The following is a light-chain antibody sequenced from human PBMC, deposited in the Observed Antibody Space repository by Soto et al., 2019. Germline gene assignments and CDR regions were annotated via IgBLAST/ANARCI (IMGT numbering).Light chain of an antibody. CDR3: AVWDDSLNGWV. J-gene: IGLJ3*02. CDR1: SSNIGSNT. Sequence: QSVLTQPPSASGTPGQRVTFSCSGSSSNIGSNTVNWYQQLPGMVPKLLIYSDDQGPSGVPDRFSGSKSGTSASLAISGLQSADAADYYCAVWDDSLNGWVFGGGTQLTVL. V-gene: IGLV1-44*01. CDR2: SDD.